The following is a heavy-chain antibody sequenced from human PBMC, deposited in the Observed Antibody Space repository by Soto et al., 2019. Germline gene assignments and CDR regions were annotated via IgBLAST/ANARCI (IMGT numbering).Heavy chain of an antibody. V-gene: IGHV3-23*01. CDR3: ANPGYSYGYDWFDL. Sequence: EVQLLESGGGLVQPGGSLRLSCAASGFSFSSYAMTWVRQAPGKGLEWVSGISDSGGSTYYADSVKGRFTISRDNSKNMVYLQMNRLRAGDTAVYYCANPGYSYGYDWFDLWGQGTLVTVSS. J-gene: IGHJ5*02. CDR1: GFSFSSYA. D-gene: IGHD5-18*01. CDR2: ISDSGGST.